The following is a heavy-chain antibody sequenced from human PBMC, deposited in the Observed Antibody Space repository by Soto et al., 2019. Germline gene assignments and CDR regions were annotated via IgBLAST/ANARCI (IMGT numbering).Heavy chain of an antibody. D-gene: IGHD2-21*02. CDR3: ARVFCRGDCYSPLDY. Sequence: PGGSLRLSCVASGFTFSNFGLNWVRQAPGKGLEWVSSISSSDKYIYYADSVKGRFTISRDNAKNSLSLQMNSLRADDTAVYYCARVFCRGDCYSPLDYWGQGTLVTVSP. V-gene: IGHV3-21*01. J-gene: IGHJ4*02. CDR1: GFTFSNFG. CDR2: ISSSDKYI.